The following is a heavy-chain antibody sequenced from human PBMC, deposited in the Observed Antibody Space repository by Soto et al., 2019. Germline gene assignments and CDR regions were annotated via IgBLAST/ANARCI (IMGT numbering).Heavy chain of an antibody. CDR2: ISSTTNYI. CDR1: GFTFTRYS. V-gene: IGHV3-21*06. Sequence: GGSLRLSCAASGFTFTRYSMDWVRQAPGKGLEWVASISSTTNYIYYGESLKGRLTISRDNAKNSMYLQMNTLRAEDTAVYYCARESEDLSSNLDYWGQGTLVTVSS. J-gene: IGHJ4*02. CDR3: ARESEDLSSNLDY.